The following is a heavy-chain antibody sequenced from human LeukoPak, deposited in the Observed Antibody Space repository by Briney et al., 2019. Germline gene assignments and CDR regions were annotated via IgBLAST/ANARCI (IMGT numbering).Heavy chain of an antibody. CDR3: ARYVLLGGPYYYGMDV. CDR1: GYTFTGYY. V-gene: IGHV1-2*02. D-gene: IGHD3-9*01. J-gene: IGHJ6*02. Sequence: ASVNVSCKASGYTFTGYYMHWVRQAPGQGLEWMGWINPNSGGTNYAQKFQGRVTMTRDTSISTAYMELSRLRSDDTAVYYCARYVLLGGPYYYGMDVWGQGTTVTVSS. CDR2: INPNSGGT.